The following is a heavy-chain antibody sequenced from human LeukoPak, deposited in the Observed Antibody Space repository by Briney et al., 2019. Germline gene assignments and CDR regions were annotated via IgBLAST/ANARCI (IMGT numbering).Heavy chain of an antibody. CDR1: GGSISDYH. J-gene: IGHJ4*02. Sequence: PSETLSLTCTVSGGSISDYHWSWIRLSAGKGLELIGRIYSSGSTHYNPSLKSRVTMSVDTSKNQLSLKLSSVTAADTAVYYCARVGVLDYGWYGAYWGQGAQVTVSS. D-gene: IGHD6-19*01. CDR3: ARVGVLDYGWYGAY. CDR2: IYSSGST. V-gene: IGHV4-4*07.